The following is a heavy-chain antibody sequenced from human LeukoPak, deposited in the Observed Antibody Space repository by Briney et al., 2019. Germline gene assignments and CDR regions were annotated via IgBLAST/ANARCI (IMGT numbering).Heavy chain of an antibody. D-gene: IGHD3-3*01. CDR2: ISYDESKK. V-gene: IGHV3-30-3*01. CDR1: GFTFSSYG. Sequence: GGSLRLSCAASGFTFSSYGIHWVRQAPGKGLEWVTVISYDESKKYYADSVKGRFTISRDNSKNTVYLQMNSLRAEDTAVYYCANTYYAFWSGTFWGQGTLVTVSS. CDR3: ANTYYAFWSGTF. J-gene: IGHJ4*02.